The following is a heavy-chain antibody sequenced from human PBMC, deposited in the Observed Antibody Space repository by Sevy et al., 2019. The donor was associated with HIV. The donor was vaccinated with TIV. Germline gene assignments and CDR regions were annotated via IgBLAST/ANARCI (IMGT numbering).Heavy chain of an antibody. V-gene: IGHV3-30*10. J-gene: IGHJ1*01. Sequence: GGSLRLSXAAXXXXXXXXXMXXVXXXXGXXXXXVAVXXXXXXXXYYTDSVKGRFTISRDNSKNTLYLQMNSLGVEDTALYYCXXXXXXXXXXXXWSQXTLVTVSS. CDR2: XXXXXXXX. CDR1: XXXXXXXX. CDR3: XXXXXXXXXXXX.